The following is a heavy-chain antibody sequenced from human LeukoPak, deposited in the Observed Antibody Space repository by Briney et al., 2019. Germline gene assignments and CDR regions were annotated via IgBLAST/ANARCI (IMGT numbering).Heavy chain of an antibody. J-gene: IGHJ4*02. D-gene: IGHD5-12*01. V-gene: IGHV4-59*08. CDR2: IYYSGST. CDR3: ARRLGGYNY. Sequence: SETLSLTCTVSGGSISSYYWSWIRQPPGKGPEWIGYIYYSGSTNYNPSLKSRVTMSVDTSKNQFSLKLSTVTAADTAVYYCARRLGGYNYWGQGTLVTVSS. CDR1: GGSISSYY.